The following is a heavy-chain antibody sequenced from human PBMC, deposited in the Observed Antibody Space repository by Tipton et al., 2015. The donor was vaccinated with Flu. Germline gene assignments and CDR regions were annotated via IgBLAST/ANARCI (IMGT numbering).Heavy chain of an antibody. Sequence: QSGPEVKKPGESLRISCKGSGYSFTSYWISWVRQMPGKGLEWMGRIDPSDSYTNYSPSFQGHVTISADKSISTAYLQWSSLKASDTAMYYCARRRAARLPTSGYYYYYYYMDVWGKGTTVTVSS. CDR3: ARRRAARLPTSGYYYYYYYMDV. CDR2: IDPSDSYT. V-gene: IGHV5-10-1*01. J-gene: IGHJ6*03. CDR1: GYSFTSYW. D-gene: IGHD6-6*01.